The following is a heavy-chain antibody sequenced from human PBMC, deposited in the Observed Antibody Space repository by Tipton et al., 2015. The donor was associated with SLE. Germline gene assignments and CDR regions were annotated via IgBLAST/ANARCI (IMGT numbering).Heavy chain of an antibody. CDR1: GHSISSGFY. Sequence: SLTCSVSGHSISSGFYWGWIRQSPGKGLEWIGNFYHRGTTYYNPSLKSRVTISADTSKNHLSLKLTSVTAADTAVYYCARTQLRVSPNAFDIWGQGTMVTVSS. J-gene: IGHJ3*02. CDR3: ARTQLRVSPNAFDI. V-gene: IGHV4-38-2*01. CDR2: FYHRGTT. D-gene: IGHD3-3*01.